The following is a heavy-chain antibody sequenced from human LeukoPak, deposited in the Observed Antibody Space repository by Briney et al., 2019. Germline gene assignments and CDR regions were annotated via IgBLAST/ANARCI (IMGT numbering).Heavy chain of an antibody. J-gene: IGHJ4*02. CDR3: ARDPPDYYDSSGDSDY. CDR1: GFTFSSYS. CDR2: ISSSSSYI. D-gene: IGHD3-22*01. Sequence: PGGSLRLSCAASGFTFSSYSMNWVRQAPGKGLEWVSSISSSSSYIYYAGSVKGRFTISRDNAKNSLYLQMNSLRAEDTAVYYCARDPPDYYDSSGDSDYWGQGTLVTVSS. V-gene: IGHV3-21*01.